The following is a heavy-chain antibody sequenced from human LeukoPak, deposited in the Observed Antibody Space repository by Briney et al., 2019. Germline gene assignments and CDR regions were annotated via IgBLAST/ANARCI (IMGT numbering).Heavy chain of an antibody. CDR2: VNPNSGAT. CDR1: GYTFTGYY. Sequence: ASVKVSCKASGYTFTGYYIQWMRQARGQGLEWMGWVNPNSGATNYAQKFQGRVTVTRDTSISTAYMEVSRLRSDDTAVYYCARSVFGSGSYLFDSWGQGTLVTVSS. CDR3: ARSVFGSGSYLFDS. D-gene: IGHD3-10*01. V-gene: IGHV1-2*02. J-gene: IGHJ4*02.